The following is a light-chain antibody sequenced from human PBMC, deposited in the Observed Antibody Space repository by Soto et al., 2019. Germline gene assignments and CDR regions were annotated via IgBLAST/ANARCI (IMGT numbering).Light chain of an antibody. CDR3: QQRSDWPIT. CDR2: DAS. CDR1: QSVSSY. V-gene: IGKV3-11*01. J-gene: IGKJ5*01. Sequence: EIVLTQCPSTLSLSPGDRATLSCRASQSVSSYLAWYQQKPGQAPRLLIYDASNRATGIPARFSGSGSGTDFTLTITSLEPEDFAVYSCQQRSDWPITFGQGTRLEIK.